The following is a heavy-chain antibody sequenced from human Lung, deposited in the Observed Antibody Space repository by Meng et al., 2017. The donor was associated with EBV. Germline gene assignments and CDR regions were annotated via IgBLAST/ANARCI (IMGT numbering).Heavy chain of an antibody. J-gene: IGHJ5*02. D-gene: IGHD3-10*01. CDR1: GSSISSDIW. CDR3: ARDHSVWGFGELTPFYDP. V-gene: IGHV4-4*02. CDR2: IYTSGST. Sequence: VLLQESGPGLVRPSATLSATCTVSGSSISSDIWWSWVRPPPGKGLEWIGRIYTSGSTNYNPSPKSRVTMSVDTSKNQFSLKLSSVTAADTAVYYCARDHSVWGFGELTPFYDPWGQGTLVTVSS.